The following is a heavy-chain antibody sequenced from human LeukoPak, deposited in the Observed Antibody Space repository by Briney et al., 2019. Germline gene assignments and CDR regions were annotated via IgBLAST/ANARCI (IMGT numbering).Heavy chain of an antibody. D-gene: IGHD4-11*01. CDR3: ARPLNTVHDTFDV. V-gene: IGHV4-31*03. CDR2: IYYTGST. Sequence: SQTLSLTCTVSGGSVSSGGYYWVWIRQRPGKALEWIGYIYYTGSTSYNPSLKSRLTIAVDTSKNQFSLKLSSVTAADTAVYYCARPLNTVHDTFDVWGQGTMVTVSS. J-gene: IGHJ3*01. CDR1: GGSVSSGGYY.